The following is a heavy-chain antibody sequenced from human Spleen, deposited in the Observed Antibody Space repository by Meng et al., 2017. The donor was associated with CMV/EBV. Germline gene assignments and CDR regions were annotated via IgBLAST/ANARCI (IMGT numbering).Heavy chain of an antibody. CDR2: INHSGST. Sequence: VQAQQGGAGLLKPSETLSLTCACHGWSFSGYYWSWIRQPPGKGLEWIGEINHSGSTNYNPSLKSRVTISVDTSKNQFSLKLSSVTAADTAVYYCARGPDYYDSSGQGGDYWGQGTLVTVSS. CDR3: ARGPDYYDSSGQGGDY. J-gene: IGHJ4*02. D-gene: IGHD3-22*01. V-gene: IGHV4-34*01. CDR1: GWSFSGYY.